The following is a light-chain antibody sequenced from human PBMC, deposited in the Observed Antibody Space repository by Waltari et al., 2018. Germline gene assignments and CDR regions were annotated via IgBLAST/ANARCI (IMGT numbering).Light chain of an antibody. J-gene: IGKJ5*01. Sequence: DIQMTQSPSSLSASVGDGVTITCRASQSISIYLNWYQQKPGKAPKLLIYAASTLHSGVPSRFSGSGSGTDFPLIISRLEPADFPVYSCHQFGQGTRPAI. CDR1: QSISIY. CDR3: HQ. V-gene: IGKV1-39*01. CDR2: AAS.